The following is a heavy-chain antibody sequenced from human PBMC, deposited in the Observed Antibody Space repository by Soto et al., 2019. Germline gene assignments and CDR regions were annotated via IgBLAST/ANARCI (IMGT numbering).Heavy chain of an antibody. D-gene: IGHD3-22*01. Sequence: SETLSLTCTVSGGSISSGGYYWSWIRQHPGKGLEWIGYIFYRGSTYYNPSLKSRVTISVDTSKNQFSLKLSSVTAADTAVYYCARAITYNYESSGFDYWGQGTLVTVS. V-gene: IGHV4-31*03. CDR2: IFYRGST. CDR3: ARAITYNYESSGFDY. CDR1: GGSISSGGYY. J-gene: IGHJ4*02.